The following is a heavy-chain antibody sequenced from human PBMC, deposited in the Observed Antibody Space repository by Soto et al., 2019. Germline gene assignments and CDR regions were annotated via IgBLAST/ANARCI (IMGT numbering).Heavy chain of an antibody. J-gene: IGHJ6*02. V-gene: IGHV1-58*01. CDR2: LVVGTGNT. CDR3: ATGAYCSGGSCSEYYYYYYGMDL. CDR1: GFTFRSSA. Sequence: SVKVSCKTSGFTFRSSAVQWVRQARGQRLEWIGWLVVGTGNTNYAQKFQQRVTISSDRSTNTVSMELSSLTSEDTAVYYCATGAYCSGGSCSEYYYYYYGMDLWGQGTTVTVSS. D-gene: IGHD2-15*01.